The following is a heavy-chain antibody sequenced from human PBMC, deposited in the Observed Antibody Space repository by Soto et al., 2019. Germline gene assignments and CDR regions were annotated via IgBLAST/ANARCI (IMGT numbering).Heavy chain of an antibody. CDR3: ARDVDSETLLWFGELSDYYYGMDV. D-gene: IGHD3-10*01. CDR1: GFTFSSYS. J-gene: IGHJ6*02. Sequence: EVQLVESGGGLVKPGGSLRLSCAASGFTFSSYSMNWVRQAPGKGLEWVSSISSSSSYIYYADSVKGRFTISRDNAKNSLYLQMNSLRAEDTAVYYCARDVDSETLLWFGELSDYYYGMDVWGQGTTVTVSS. V-gene: IGHV3-21*01. CDR2: ISSSSSYI.